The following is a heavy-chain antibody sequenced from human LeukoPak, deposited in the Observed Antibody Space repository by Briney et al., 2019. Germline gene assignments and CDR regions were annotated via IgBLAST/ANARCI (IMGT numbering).Heavy chain of an antibody. Sequence: PSQTLSLTCTVSGGSISSGGYYWSWIRQHPGKGLEWIGYIYYSGSTYYHPSLKSRVIISVDTSKNQFSLKLSSVTAADTAVYYCARDGYCGSGSFDYWGQGILVTVSS. J-gene: IGHJ4*02. V-gene: IGHV4-31*03. CDR1: GGSISSGGYY. CDR2: IYYSGST. CDR3: ARDGYCGSGSFDY. D-gene: IGHD3-10*01.